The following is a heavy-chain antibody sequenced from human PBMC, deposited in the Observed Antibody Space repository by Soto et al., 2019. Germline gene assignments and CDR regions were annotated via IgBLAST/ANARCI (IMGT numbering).Heavy chain of an antibody. CDR2: IIPILGIA. J-gene: IGHJ6*03. CDR3: ARDANKPGIAAAGTRYYYYMDV. V-gene: IGHV1-69*08. D-gene: IGHD6-13*01. Sequence: QVQLVQSGAEVKKPGSSVKVSCKASGGTFSSYTISWVRQAPGQGLEWMGRIIPILGIANYAQKFQGRVTLTADKSTSTAYMELSSLRSEDTAVYYCARDANKPGIAAAGTRYYYYMDVWGKGTTVTVSS. CDR1: GGTFSSYT.